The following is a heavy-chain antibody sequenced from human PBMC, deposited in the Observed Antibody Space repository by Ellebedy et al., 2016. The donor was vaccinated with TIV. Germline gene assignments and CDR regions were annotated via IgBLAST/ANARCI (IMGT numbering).Heavy chain of an antibody. CDR2: VSAYSGNT. V-gene: IGHV1-18*01. D-gene: IGHD3-10*01. CDR3: ARDSGSGTYYRNGMDV. J-gene: IGHJ6*02. Sequence: AASVKVSCKSSGYTSIDYGVTWVRQAPGQGLDWMGWVSAYSGNTNYAENLQGRVTMTTDTSTDTAYMELRRLRSDDKAVYFCARDSGSGTYYRNGMDVWGQGTTVTVSS. CDR1: GYTSIDYG.